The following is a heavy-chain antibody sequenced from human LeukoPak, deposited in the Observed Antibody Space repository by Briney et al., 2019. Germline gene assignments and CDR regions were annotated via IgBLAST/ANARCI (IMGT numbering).Heavy chain of an antibody. V-gene: IGHV3-30*02. Sequence: PGGSLRLSCAASGFTFRSYGMHWVRQAPGKGLEWVAYIQKDGSNEQYADSVKGRFSISRDSSKNILYLQMNSLRAEDTAVYCCAKDRCSNGIGCYYYYMDVWGKGTTVTISS. J-gene: IGHJ6*03. CDR2: IQKDGSNE. CDR3: AKDRCSNGIGCYYYYMDV. CDR1: GFTFRSYG. D-gene: IGHD2-8*01.